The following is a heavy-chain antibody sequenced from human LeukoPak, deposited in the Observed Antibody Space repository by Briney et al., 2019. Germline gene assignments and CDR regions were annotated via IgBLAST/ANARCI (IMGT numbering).Heavy chain of an antibody. D-gene: IGHD2-2*01. CDR3: ARDGYCSSTSCYSPTHYYYYGMDV. CDR2: ISAYNGNT. V-gene: IGHV1-18*01. J-gene: IGHJ6*02. Sequence: ASVKVSCKASGYTFTSYGISWVRQAPGQGLEWMGWISAYNGNTNYAQKLQGRVTMTTDTSTSTAYMELGSLRSDDTAVYYCARDGYCSSTSCYSPTHYYYYGMDVWGQGTTVTVSS. CDR1: GYTFTSYG.